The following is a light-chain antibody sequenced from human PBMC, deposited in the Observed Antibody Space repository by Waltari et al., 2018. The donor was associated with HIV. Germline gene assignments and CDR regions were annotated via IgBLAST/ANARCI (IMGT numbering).Light chain of an antibody. Sequence: SYDLTQPPSVSVSPGQTASITCSGDKLGDKYASWYQQKAGQSPVLVLVQDRQPPSGTPDRFSGSNAGNTATLTISGTQAMDEADYYCQAWDSNTAHVLFGGGTKVTVL. V-gene: IGLV3-1*01. J-gene: IGLJ2*01. CDR2: QDR. CDR3: QAWDSNTAHVL. CDR1: KLGDKY.